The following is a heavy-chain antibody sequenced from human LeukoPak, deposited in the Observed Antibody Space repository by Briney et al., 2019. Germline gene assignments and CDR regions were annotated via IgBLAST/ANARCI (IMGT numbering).Heavy chain of an antibody. Sequence: PSETLSLTCTVSGGSISSSTYYWGWIRQHPGKGLEWIGSIYYSGSTYYNPSLKSRVSISVATSKNQFSLNLSSVTAADTAVYYCARLVGAATDPFDYWGQGTLVTVSS. CDR1: GGSISSSTYY. CDR2: IYYSGST. D-gene: IGHD2-15*01. V-gene: IGHV4-39*01. CDR3: ARLVGAATDPFDY. J-gene: IGHJ4*02.